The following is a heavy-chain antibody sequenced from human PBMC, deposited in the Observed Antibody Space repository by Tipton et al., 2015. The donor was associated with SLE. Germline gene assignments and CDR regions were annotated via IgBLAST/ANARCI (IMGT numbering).Heavy chain of an antibody. Sequence: TLTLTCTVSGGSISSCSYYWSWIRRPDGMGREWIGHIYYSGSTNYNPSLKSRLTISVDTSKNQFSLKLSSVTAADTAVYYCARLDIVVVVAATSAFGIWGQGTMVTVSS. CDR2: IYYSGST. V-gene: IGHV4-61*09. D-gene: IGHD2-15*01. CDR1: GGSISSCSYY. CDR3: ARLDIVVVVAATSAFGI. J-gene: IGHJ3*02.